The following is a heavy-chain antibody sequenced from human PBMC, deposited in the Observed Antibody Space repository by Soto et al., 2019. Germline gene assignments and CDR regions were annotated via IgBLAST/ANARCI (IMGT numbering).Heavy chain of an antibody. CDR3: ARENPGGMDV. J-gene: IGHJ6*02. V-gene: IGHV3-48*03. CDR2: ISSSGSTI. CDR1: GFTFSSYE. Sequence: PGGSLRLSCAASGFTFSSYEMNWVRQAPGKGLEWVSYISSSGSTIYYADSVKGRFTISRDNAKNSLYLQMNSLRAEDTAVYYCARENPGGMDVWGQGTTVTVSS.